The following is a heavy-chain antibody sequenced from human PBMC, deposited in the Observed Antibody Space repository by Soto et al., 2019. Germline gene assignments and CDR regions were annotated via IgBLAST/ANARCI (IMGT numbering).Heavy chain of an antibody. D-gene: IGHD1-26*01. CDR1: EFPFSPPA. Sequence: EVRLLESGGGLVQPGGSLRSSFAASEFPFSPPAMNWAGQLPGKGPEWPSPISAISDLAYYAESVKGRFTSSRDNSKNVLYLEMKRLRVEDTAVYYCAKYSGSFPVFNGLSVWGQGTTVIVSS. CDR2: ISAISDLA. J-gene: IGHJ6*02. V-gene: IGHV3-23*01. CDR3: AKYSGSFPVFNGLSV.